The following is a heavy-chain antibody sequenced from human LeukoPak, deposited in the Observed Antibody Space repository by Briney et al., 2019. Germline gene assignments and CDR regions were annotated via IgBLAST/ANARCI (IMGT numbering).Heavy chain of an antibody. CDR2: VSSDGGIK. CDR3: ARDSETTPIHVLGY. D-gene: IGHD2-15*01. Sequence: GGSLRLSCVVSGFTFTNYVVHWVRQAPGKGLEWVTLVSSDGGIKYYADSVKGRFSVSRDISKNTLYLQMNSLRVDDTAVYYCARDSETTPIHVLGYWGQGTLVTVSS. V-gene: IGHV3-30-3*01. CDR1: GFTFTNYV. J-gene: IGHJ4*02.